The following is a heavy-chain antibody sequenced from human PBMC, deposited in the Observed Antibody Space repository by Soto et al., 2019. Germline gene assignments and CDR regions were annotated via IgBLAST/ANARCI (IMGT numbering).Heavy chain of an antibody. Sequence: GGSLRLSCAASGFTFSSDVMHWVRQAPGKGREWVAGIWYDGSNKYYADSVKGRFTISRDNSKKTMYLQMNSLRAEDTAVYYCARDARLHYYGSLSWFAPWGQATLVTVSS. CDR3: ARDARLHYYGSLSWFAP. V-gene: IGHV3-33*01. J-gene: IGHJ5*02. D-gene: IGHD3-10*01. CDR2: IWYDGSNK. CDR1: GFTFSSDV.